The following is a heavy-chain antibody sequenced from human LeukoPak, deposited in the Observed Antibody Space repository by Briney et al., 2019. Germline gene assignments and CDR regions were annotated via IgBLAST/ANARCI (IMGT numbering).Heavy chain of an antibody. V-gene: IGHV4-38-2*02. D-gene: IGHD1-1*01. CDR3: ARGRPLDY. CDR2: IHHTGNT. Sequence: SETLSLTCNVSGYSISTAYFWGWIRQPPGKGLEWIGSIHHTGNTYYNPSLKSRVTMSVDTSENQFSLKLWSVTAADTAVYYCARGRPLDYWGPGTLVTVSS. CDR1: GYSISTAYF. J-gene: IGHJ4*02.